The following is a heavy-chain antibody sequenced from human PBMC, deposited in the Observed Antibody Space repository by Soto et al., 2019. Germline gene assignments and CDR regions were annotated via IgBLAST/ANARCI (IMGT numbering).Heavy chain of an antibody. CDR2: ISGSGGST. J-gene: IGHJ6*02. CDR1: GFTFSSYA. D-gene: IGHD3-9*01. CDR3: AKQFYDILTGYYKNPESSSHYSYGMDV. Sequence: PGGSLRLSCAASGFTFSSYAMSWVRQAPGKGLEWVSAISGSGGSTYYADSVKGRFTISRDNSKNTLYLQMNSLRAEDTAVYYCAKQFYDILTGYYKNPESSSHYSYGMDVWGQGTTVTVSS. V-gene: IGHV3-23*01.